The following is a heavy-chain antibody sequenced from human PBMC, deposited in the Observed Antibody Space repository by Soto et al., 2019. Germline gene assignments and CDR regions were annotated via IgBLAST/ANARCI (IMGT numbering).Heavy chain of an antibody. Sequence: HPGGSLRLSCAASGFTFSSYAMHWVRQAPGKGLEWVAVISYDGSNKYYADSVKGRFTISRDNSKNTLYLQMNSLRAEDTAVYYCARVYSSSNYHYYYYGMDVWGQGTTVTVS. CDR1: GFTFSSYA. J-gene: IGHJ6*02. V-gene: IGHV3-30-3*01. D-gene: IGHD6-6*01. CDR2: ISYDGSNK. CDR3: ARVYSSSNYHYYYYGMDV.